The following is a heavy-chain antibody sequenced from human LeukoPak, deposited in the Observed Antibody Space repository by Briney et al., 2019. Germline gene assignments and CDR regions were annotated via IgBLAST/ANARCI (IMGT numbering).Heavy chain of an antibody. CDR2: ISYDGSNK. D-gene: IGHD6-19*01. CDR1: GFTFSSYA. CDR3: ARGAVAGTGDYYYGMDV. J-gene: IGHJ6*02. Sequence: GRSLRLSCAASGFTFSSYAMHWVRQAPGKGLEWVAVISYDGSNKYYADSVKGRFTISRDNSKNTLYLQMNSLRAEDTAVYYCARGAVAGTGDYYYGMDVWGQGTTVTVSS. V-gene: IGHV3-30-3*01.